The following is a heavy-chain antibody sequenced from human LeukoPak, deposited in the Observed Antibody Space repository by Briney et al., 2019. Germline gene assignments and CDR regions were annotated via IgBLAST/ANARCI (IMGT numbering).Heavy chain of an antibody. J-gene: IGHJ4*02. CDR2: MNPNSGNT. CDR1: GYTFTSYD. D-gene: IGHD3-16*01. Sequence: GASVKVSCKASGYTFTSYDINWVRQATGQGLEWMGWMNPNSGNTGYAQKFQGRVTMTRDTSTSTVYMELSSLRSEDTAVYYCARGPHDAKGFPGGNWGRGTLVTVSS. CDR3: ARGPHDAKGFPGGN. V-gene: IGHV1-8*02.